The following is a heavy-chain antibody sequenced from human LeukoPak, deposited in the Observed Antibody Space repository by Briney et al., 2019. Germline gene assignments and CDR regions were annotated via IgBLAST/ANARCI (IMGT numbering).Heavy chain of an antibody. V-gene: IGHV3-30*18. CDR2: ISYDGSNK. D-gene: IGHD5-12*01. CDR3: AKPGYSGYEHYGMDV. Sequence: GGSLRLSCAVSASTLSSQGMSWVRQAPGKGLEWVAVISYDGSNKYYADSVKGRFTISRDNSKNTLYLQMNSLRAEDTAVYYCAKPGYSGYEHYGMDVWGQGTTVTVSS. CDR1: ASTLSSQG. J-gene: IGHJ6*02.